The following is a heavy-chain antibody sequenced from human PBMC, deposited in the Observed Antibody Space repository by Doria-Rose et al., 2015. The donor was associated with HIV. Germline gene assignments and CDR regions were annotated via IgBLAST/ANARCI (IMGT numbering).Heavy chain of an antibody. CDR1: GASVSSRGYY. V-gene: IGHV4-31*03. D-gene: IGHD3-3*01. Sequence: QVQLQESGPGLVKPSETLSLTCSVSGASVSSRGYYWNWIRQVPGKGLESLGYTYYTGTSDYIPSLKSRLNMAVDTSKNQFSLKLSFVTVADTAVYYCARMGSYRELDYWGQGALVIVSA. J-gene: IGHJ4*02. CDR2: TYYTGTS. CDR3: ARMGSYRELDY.